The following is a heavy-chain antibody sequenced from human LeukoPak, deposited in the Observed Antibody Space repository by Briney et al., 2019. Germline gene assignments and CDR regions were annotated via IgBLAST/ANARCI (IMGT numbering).Heavy chain of an antibody. CDR3: AIRNWDDAFDI. Sequence: NSSETLSLTCTVSGGSISSYYWSWIRQPAGKGLEWIGRIYTSGSTNYNPSLKSRVTMSVDTFKNQFSLKLSSVTAADTAVYYCAIRNWDDAFDIWGQGTMVTVSS. D-gene: IGHD7-27*01. CDR1: GGSISSYY. V-gene: IGHV4-4*07. J-gene: IGHJ3*02. CDR2: IYTSGST.